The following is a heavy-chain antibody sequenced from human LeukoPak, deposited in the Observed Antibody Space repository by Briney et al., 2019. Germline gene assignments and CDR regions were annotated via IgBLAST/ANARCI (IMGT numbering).Heavy chain of an antibody. CDR1: GFTFNTHS. Sequence: GGSLRLSCAASGFTFNTHSMNWVRQAPGKGLEWVSYISSSSSTIYYADSVKGRFTISRDNAKNSLYLQMNSLRAEDTAVYYCARDPSSIVGATAYYFDYWGQGTLVTVSS. CDR2: ISSSSSTI. J-gene: IGHJ4*02. D-gene: IGHD1-26*01. CDR3: ARDPSSIVGATAYYFDY. V-gene: IGHV3-48*04.